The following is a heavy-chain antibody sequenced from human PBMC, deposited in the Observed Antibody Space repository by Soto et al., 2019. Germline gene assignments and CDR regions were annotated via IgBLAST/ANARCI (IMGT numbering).Heavy chain of an antibody. D-gene: IGHD3-3*01. V-gene: IGHV4-34*01. CDR1: GGSFSGYY. Sequence: PSETLSLTCAVYGGSFSGYYWSWIRQPPGKGLEWIGEINHSGSTNYNPSLKSRVTISVDTSKNQFSLKLSSVTAADTAVYYCVRVEVVGYYTLGNWFDPWGQGTLVTVSS. CDR2: INHSGST. J-gene: IGHJ5*02. CDR3: VRVEVVGYYTLGNWFDP.